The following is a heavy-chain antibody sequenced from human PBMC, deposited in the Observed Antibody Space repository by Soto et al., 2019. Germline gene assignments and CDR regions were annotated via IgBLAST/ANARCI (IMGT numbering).Heavy chain of an antibody. CDR3: AKDDAMVRGVIYSAAFDI. V-gene: IGHV3-30*18. CDR2: ISYDGSNK. J-gene: IGHJ3*02. Sequence: GGSLRLSCAASGFTFSSYGMHWVRQAPGKGLEWVAVISYDGSNKYYADSVKGRFTISRDNSKNTLYLQMNSLRAEDTAVYYCAKDDAMVRGVIYSAAFDIWGQGTMVTV. CDR1: GFTFSSYG. D-gene: IGHD3-10*01.